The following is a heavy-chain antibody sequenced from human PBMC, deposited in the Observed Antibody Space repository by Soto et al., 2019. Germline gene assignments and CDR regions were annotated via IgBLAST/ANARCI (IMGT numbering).Heavy chain of an antibody. J-gene: IGHJ4*02. V-gene: IGHV1-69*02. CDR2: IIPILGIA. CDR1: GGTFSSYT. Sequence: ASVKVSCTASGGTFSSYTISWVRQAPGQGLEWMGRIIPILGIANYAQKFQGRVTITADKSTSTAYMELSSLRSEDTAVYYCARSPPSLGTAMVTGPYWGQGTLVTVSS. D-gene: IGHD5-18*01. CDR3: ARSPPSLGTAMVTGPY.